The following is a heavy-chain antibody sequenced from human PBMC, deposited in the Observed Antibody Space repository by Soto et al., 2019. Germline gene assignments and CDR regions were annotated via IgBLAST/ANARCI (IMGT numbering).Heavy chain of an antibody. J-gene: IGHJ4*02. CDR2: IHKSGNT. Sequence: QVHLQESGPGLVKPSQTLSLTCNVSGDSLGTAGYYWNWIRQAPGKGLEWIGSIHKSGNTDYNPSLKSRLTLLMGTSDNLVFLRLSSVTAADTAVYYCARDLASRGIGASDNWGQGTLVTVSS. CDR3: ARDLASRGIGASDN. CDR1: GDSLGTAGYY. V-gene: IGHV4-31*03. D-gene: IGHD3-10*01.